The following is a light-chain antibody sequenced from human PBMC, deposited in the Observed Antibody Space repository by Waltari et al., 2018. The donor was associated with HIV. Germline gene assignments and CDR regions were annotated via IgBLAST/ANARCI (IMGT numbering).Light chain of an antibody. Sequence: SSELTQEPAVSVALGQTVRITCQGDSLRSYYASWYQQKPGHAPLLLIYGEKRRPSGIPERFSGATSGNTASLTITWAQAEDEADYYCNSRGSSGNHVFGIGAKVTVL. V-gene: IGLV3-19*01. CDR1: SLRSYY. J-gene: IGLJ1*01. CDR3: NSRGSSGNHV. CDR2: GEK.